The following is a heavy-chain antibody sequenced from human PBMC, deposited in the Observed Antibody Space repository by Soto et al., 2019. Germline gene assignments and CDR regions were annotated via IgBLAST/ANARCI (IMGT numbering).Heavy chain of an antibody. J-gene: IGHJ2*01. Sequence: EVQLLESGGGLVQPGGSLRLSCAASGFTFSSYAMSWVRQAPGKGLEWVSAISGSGGSTYYADSVKGRFTISRDNSKNTLYLQMTSLRAEDTAVYYCAKDRATAGYCSGGSCLNWYFDLWGRGTLVTVSS. V-gene: IGHV3-23*01. CDR1: GFTFSSYA. CDR2: ISGSGGST. D-gene: IGHD2-15*01. CDR3: AKDRATAGYCSGGSCLNWYFDL.